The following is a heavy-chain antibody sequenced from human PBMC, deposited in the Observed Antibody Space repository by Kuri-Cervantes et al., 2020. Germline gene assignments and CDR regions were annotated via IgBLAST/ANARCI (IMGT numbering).Heavy chain of an antibody. D-gene: IGHD4-11*01. J-gene: IGHJ6*02. CDR2: IKSKTDGGTI. V-gene: IGHV3-15*01. Sequence: GESLKISCAASGFTFTEAWMSWVRQAPGKGLEWVGRIKSKTDGGTIDYAAPVKGRLTISRDDSKNTLFLQMNSLKTEDTAVYFCTATALAYSNYEGYYYYGMDVWGQGTTVTVSS. CDR3: TATALAYSNYEGYYYYGMDV. CDR1: GFTFTEAW.